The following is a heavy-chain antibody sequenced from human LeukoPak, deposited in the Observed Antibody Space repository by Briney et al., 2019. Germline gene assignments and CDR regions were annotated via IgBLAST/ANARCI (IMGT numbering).Heavy chain of an antibody. V-gene: IGHV4-34*01. Sequence: PSETLSLTCAVYGGSFSGYYWSWIRQPPGKGLEWIGEINHSGSTNYNPSRKSRVTISVDTSRNQFSLKLSSVTAADTDVYYCARLRGLRGFDYWGQGTLVTVSS. D-gene: IGHD5-12*01. J-gene: IGHJ4*02. CDR3: ARLRGLRGFDY. CDR1: GGSFSGYY. CDR2: INHSGST.